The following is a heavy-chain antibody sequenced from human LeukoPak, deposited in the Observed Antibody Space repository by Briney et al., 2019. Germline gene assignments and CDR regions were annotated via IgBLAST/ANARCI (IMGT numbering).Heavy chain of an antibody. J-gene: IGHJ4*02. CDR1: GYTFTSYY. V-gene: IGHV1-2*02. CDR2: INPDSGGT. Sequence: GASVKVSCKASGYTFTSYYMHWVRQALGQGLEWMGWINPDSGGTNYAQKFQGRVTMTRDTSISTAYMEVSRLRSDDTAVYYCAREGSGWYGNFDYWGQGTLVTVSS. D-gene: IGHD6-19*01. CDR3: AREGSGWYGNFDY.